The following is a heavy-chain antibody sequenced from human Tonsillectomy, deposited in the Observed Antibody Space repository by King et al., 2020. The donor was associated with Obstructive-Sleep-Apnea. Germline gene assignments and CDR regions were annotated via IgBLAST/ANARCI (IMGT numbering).Heavy chain of an antibody. V-gene: IGHV3-7*03. CDR1: GVTLGSYW. D-gene: IGHD3-22*01. J-gene: IGHJ3*02. CDR2: IRQNESQK. CDR3: ARDRSYETTGYYYDVFDM. Sequence: QLVQSWGGLVQPGGSLRLSCAASGVTLGSYWVTWVRQAPGGGLGWGANIRQNESQKNYVDSVKGRFTISRDNAKNSLYLQMNSLRADDTAVYYCARDRSYETTGYYYDVFDMWGQGTMVTVSS.